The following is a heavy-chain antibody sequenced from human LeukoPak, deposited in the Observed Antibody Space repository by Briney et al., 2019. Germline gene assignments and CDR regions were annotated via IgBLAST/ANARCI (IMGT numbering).Heavy chain of an antibody. CDR2: IYYSGST. V-gene: IGHV4-39*01. D-gene: IGHD3-22*01. CDR1: GGSIPSTSYY. J-gene: IGHJ3*01. CDR3: AKAGVRYFDSSGLYAFDF. Sequence: SPSLSPTCAVSGGSIPSTSYYCAWIRQPPGKGLQRIGTIYYSGSTYHNSSLKSRVTMSVDTSRNQFSLKLSSVDAADTAVYYCAKAGVRYFDSSGLYAFDFWGQGTTVTVSS.